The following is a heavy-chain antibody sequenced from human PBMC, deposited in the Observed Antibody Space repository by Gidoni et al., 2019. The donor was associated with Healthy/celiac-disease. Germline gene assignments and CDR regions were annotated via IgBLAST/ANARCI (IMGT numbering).Heavy chain of an antibody. J-gene: IGHJ4*02. Sequence: QVQLQESGPGLVKPSETLSLTCTVPVGSISSYSWSWIRQPAGKGLEWIGRIYTSGSTNYNPSRKSRVTMSVDTSKNQFSLKLSSVTAADTAVYYCARGGGELGVLDYWGQGTLVTVSS. CDR3: ARGGGELGVLDY. CDR1: VGSISSYS. V-gene: IGHV4-4*07. D-gene: IGHD3-10*01. CDR2: IYTSGST.